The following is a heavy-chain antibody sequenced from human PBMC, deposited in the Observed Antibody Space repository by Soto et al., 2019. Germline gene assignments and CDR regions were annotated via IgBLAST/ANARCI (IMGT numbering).Heavy chain of an antibody. CDR1: GYTFTGYY. V-gene: IGHV1-2*02. J-gene: IGHJ5*02. D-gene: IGHD4-4*01. Sequence: ASVKVSCKASGYTFTGYYMHWVRQAPGQGLEWMGWTNPNSGGTNYAQKFQGRVTMTRDTSISTAYMELSRLRSDDTAVYYCARSDYSNYYNWFDPWGQGTLVTVSS. CDR2: TNPNSGGT. CDR3: ARSDYSNYYNWFDP.